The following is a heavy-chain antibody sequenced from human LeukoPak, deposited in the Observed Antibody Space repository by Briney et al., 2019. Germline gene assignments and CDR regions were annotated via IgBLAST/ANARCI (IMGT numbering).Heavy chain of an antibody. CDR1: GGSISSGDYY. V-gene: IGHV4-61*08. J-gene: IGHJ4*02. D-gene: IGHD5-18*01. CDR3: ARDPGSYGGYYFDY. Sequence: SETLSLTCTVSGGSISSGDYYWSWIRQPPGKGLEWIGYIYYSGSTNYNPSLKSRVTISVDTSKNQFSLKLSSVTAADTAVYYCARDPGSYGGYYFDYWGQGTLVTVSS. CDR2: IYYSGST.